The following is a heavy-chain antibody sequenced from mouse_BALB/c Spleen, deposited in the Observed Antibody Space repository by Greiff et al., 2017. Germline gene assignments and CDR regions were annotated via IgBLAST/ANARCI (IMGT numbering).Heavy chain of an antibody. CDR3: ARDYYGSSYSAMDY. D-gene: IGHD1-1*01. CDR2: ISSGGSYT. Sequence: EVNVVESGGGLVKPGGSLKLSCAASGFTFSSYAMSWVRQTPEKRLEWVATISSGGSYTYYPDSVKGRFTISRDNAKNTLYLQMSSLRSEDTAMYYCARDYYGSSYSAMDYWGQGTSVTVSS. CDR1: GFTFSSYA. J-gene: IGHJ4*01. V-gene: IGHV5-9-3*01.